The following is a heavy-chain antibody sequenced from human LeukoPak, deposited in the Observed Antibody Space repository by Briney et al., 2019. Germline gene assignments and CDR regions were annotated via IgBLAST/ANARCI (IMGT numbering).Heavy chain of an antibody. CDR3: ARGGGLDV. CDR1: GFTFSTYW. V-gene: IGHV3-7*03. Sequence: TGGSLRLSWAASGFTFSTYWMNWARQAPGKGLEWVASINQNGNVNYYVDSVKGRFTISRDNAKNSLYLQMSNLRAEDTAVYFCARGGGLDVWGQGATVTVSS. CDR2: INQNGNVN. J-gene: IGHJ6*02. D-gene: IGHD3-16*01.